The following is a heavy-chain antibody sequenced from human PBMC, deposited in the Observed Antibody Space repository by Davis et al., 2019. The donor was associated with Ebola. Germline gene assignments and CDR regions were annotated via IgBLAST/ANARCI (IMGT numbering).Heavy chain of an antibody. CDR1: GFTFSSYW. CDR3: ARSNPFVGMDI. CDR2: LYRGGRT. J-gene: IGHJ6*02. V-gene: IGHV3-53*04. Sequence: GESLKISCAASGFTFSSYWIYWVRQAPGKGLEWVSVLYRGGRTSYADSVRGRFTISRHHSNNTLYLQMNSLRPDDTAMYYCARSNPFVGMDIWGQGTTVIVSS.